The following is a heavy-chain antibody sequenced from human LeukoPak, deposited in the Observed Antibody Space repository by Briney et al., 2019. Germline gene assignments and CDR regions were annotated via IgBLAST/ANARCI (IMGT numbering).Heavy chain of an antibody. CDR2: IRYDATNE. V-gene: IGHV3-30*02. CDR3: AKVGSGWYGVDY. Sequence: GGSLRLSCAASGFTFSNYGMHWVRRAPGKGLEWVAFIRYDATNEYYADSVKGRFTISRDNSKKILYLQMNSLRPEDTAVYSCAKVGSGWYGVDYWGQGALVTVSS. J-gene: IGHJ4*02. D-gene: IGHD6-19*01. CDR1: GFTFSNYG.